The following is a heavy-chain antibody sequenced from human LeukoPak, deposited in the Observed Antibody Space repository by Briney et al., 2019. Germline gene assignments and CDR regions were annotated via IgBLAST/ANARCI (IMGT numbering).Heavy chain of an antibody. CDR1: GGSFSGYY. CDR2: INHSGST. Sequence: SETLSLTCAVYGGSFSGYYWSWIRQPPGKGLEWIGEINHSGSTNYNPSLKSRVTISVDTPKNQFSLKLSSVNAADTAVYYCARKDIVVVPAAIDYYYYGMDVWGQGTTVTVSS. J-gene: IGHJ6*02. D-gene: IGHD2-2*01. V-gene: IGHV4-34*01. CDR3: ARKDIVVVPAAIDYYYYGMDV.